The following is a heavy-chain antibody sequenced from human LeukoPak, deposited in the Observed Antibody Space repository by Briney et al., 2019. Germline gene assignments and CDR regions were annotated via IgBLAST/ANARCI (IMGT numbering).Heavy chain of an antibody. D-gene: IGHD5-12*01. CDR2: ISYDGSNK. CDR1: GFTFSSYG. Sequence: GGSLRLSCAASGFTFSSYGMHWVRQAPGKGLEWVAVISYDGSNKYYADSVKGRFTISRDNSKNTLYLQMNSLRAEDTAVYYCARAQGGYSGYDPTFYYFDYWGQGTLVTVSS. V-gene: IGHV3-30*03. J-gene: IGHJ4*02. CDR3: ARAQGGYSGYDPTFYYFDY.